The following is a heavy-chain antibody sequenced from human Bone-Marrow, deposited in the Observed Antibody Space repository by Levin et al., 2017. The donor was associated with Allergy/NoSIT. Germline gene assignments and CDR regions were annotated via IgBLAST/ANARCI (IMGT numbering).Heavy chain of an antibody. J-gene: IGHJ2*01. CDR1: GFTFRTSG. CDR3: VKDLTTTTVTYWYFDL. D-gene: IGHD4-17*01. CDR2: ISYDVSNE. V-gene: IGHV3-30*18. Sequence: TGGSLRLSCAASGFTFRTSGFHWVRQAPGKGLEWVAGISYDVSNEYYADSVKGRFTISRDNSKNTLYLQMNSLGDEDTAVYYCVKDLTTTTVTYWYFDLWGRGTLVTVSS.